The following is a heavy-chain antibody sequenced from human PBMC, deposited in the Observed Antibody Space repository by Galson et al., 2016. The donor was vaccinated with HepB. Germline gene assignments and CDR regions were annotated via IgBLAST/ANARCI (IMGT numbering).Heavy chain of an antibody. D-gene: IGHD4-17*01. CDR3: ETGDYVQDPTFAY. CDR2: FDPENGET. Sequence: SCKVSGYTLSEISMHWVRQVPGKGLEWMGSFDPENGETIYAQKFQGRVTMTEDTSTDTAYMELSSLRSEDTAVYYCETGDYVQDPTFAYWGQGALVTVSS. CDR1: GYTLSEIS. V-gene: IGHV1-24*01. J-gene: IGHJ4*02.